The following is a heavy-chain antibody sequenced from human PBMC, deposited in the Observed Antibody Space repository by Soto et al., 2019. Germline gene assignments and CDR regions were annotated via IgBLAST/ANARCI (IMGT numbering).Heavy chain of an antibody. D-gene: IGHD3-3*01. Sequence: GESLKISCKGSGYSFTSYWISWVRQMPGKGLEWMGRIDPSDSYTNYSPSFQGHVTISADKSISTAYLQWSSLKASGTAMYYCARLSARDYDFWSGYSTNYYYGMDVWGQGTTVTVSS. J-gene: IGHJ6*02. V-gene: IGHV5-10-1*01. CDR3: ARLSARDYDFWSGYSTNYYYGMDV. CDR1: GYSFTSYW. CDR2: IDPSDSYT.